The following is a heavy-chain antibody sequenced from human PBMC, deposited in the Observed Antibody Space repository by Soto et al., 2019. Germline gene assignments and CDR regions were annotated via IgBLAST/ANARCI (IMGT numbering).Heavy chain of an antibody. V-gene: IGHV3-48*02. Sequence: GRSLTLSCAASGFTFSRCNMNWVRQGPEKGKGWVSYSSSGSSARHYADSMKGRFTISRDNAKNSLYLQMNSLRDADTALYYCARDPSYIHYEYYYYYPVEVWGQGTPVTVPS. CDR3: ARDPSYIHYEYYYYYPVEV. D-gene: IGHD4-4*01. CDR1: GFTFSRCN. CDR2: SSSGSSAR. J-gene: IGHJ6*02.